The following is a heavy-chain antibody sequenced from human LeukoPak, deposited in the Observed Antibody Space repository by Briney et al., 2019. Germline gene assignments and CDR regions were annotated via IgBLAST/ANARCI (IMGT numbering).Heavy chain of an antibody. D-gene: IGHD2-2*01. J-gene: IGHJ4*02. CDR3: ARIPDGYCSSTSCPELYFDY. V-gene: IGHV5-51*01. CDR1: GYSFTGYW. Sequence: GESLKISCKGSGYSFTGYWIGWVRQMPGKGLEWMGIIYPGDSDTRYSPSFQGQVTISADKSISTAYLQWSSLKASDTAMYYCARIPDGYCSSTSCPELYFDYWGQGTLVTVSS. CDR2: IYPGDSDT.